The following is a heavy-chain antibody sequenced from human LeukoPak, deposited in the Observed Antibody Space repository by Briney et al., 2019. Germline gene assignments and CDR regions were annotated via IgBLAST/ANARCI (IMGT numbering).Heavy chain of an antibody. Sequence: ASVKVSCKTSGYTFNNYDINWVRQASGQGLEWMGWMNPNSGNTGYAQKFQGRVTMTRNTSISTAYMELSSLRSEDTAVYYCARDLPVYGDYDMWGQGTLVTVSS. V-gene: IGHV1-8*01. D-gene: IGHD4-17*01. CDR2: MNPNSGNT. J-gene: IGHJ4*02. CDR1: GYTFNNYD. CDR3: ARDLPVYGDYDM.